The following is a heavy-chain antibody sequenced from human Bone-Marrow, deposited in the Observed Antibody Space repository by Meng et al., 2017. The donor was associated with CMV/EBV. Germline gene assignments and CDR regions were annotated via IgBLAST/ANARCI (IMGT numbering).Heavy chain of an antibody. J-gene: IGHJ4*01. V-gene: IGHV3-30*04. CDR1: GFTFSSYA. CDR3: ARGQRLVRDGGFDY. D-gene: IGHD6-19*01. CDR2: ISYDGSNK. Sequence: GESLKISCAASGFTFSSYAMHWVRQAPGKGLEWVAAISYDGSNKYYADSVKGRFTISRDNSKNKLYLQMNSLRDEDSAVYYCARGQRLVRDGGFDYWGQGTLVTVSS.